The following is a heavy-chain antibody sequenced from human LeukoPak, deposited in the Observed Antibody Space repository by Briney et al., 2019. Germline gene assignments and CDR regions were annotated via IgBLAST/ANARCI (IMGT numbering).Heavy chain of an antibody. CDR2: IYYSGGT. CDR1: GGSINSYY. Sequence: SETLSLTCTVSGGSINSYYWSWIRQPPGKGLEWIAYIYYSGGTNYNPSLKSRVTISVDTSKNQFSLKLSSVTAADTAVYFCARNNYVTHFYGLDVWGQGTTVTVSS. D-gene: IGHD4-11*01. J-gene: IGHJ6*02. V-gene: IGHV4-59*01. CDR3: ARNNYVTHFYGLDV.